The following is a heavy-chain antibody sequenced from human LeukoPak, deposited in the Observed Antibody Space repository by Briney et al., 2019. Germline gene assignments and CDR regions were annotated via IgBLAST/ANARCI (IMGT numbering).Heavy chain of an antibody. V-gene: IGHV3-30*02. CDR1: GFTFSKNG. Sequence: GGSLRLSCAASGFTFSKNGMHWVRQAPGKGLECVAFIRHDGSQKFYADSVKGRFSISRDNSNNTLSLQMNSLRADDTAVYHCAKFSYGDCVHWGQGTLVTVSS. CDR3: AKFSYGDCVH. CDR2: IRHDGSQK. J-gene: IGHJ4*02. D-gene: IGHD4-17*01.